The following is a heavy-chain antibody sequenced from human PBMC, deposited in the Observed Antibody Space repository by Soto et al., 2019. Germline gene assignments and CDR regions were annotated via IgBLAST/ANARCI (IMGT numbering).Heavy chain of an antibody. J-gene: IGHJ5*02. CDR3: AREWGTIFGVVKGAFDP. D-gene: IGHD3-3*01. V-gene: IGHV4-31*03. Sequence: VQLQESGPGLVKPSQTLSLTCTVSGGSISSGGYYWSWIRQHPGKGLEWIGYIYYSGSTYYNPSLKSRVTISVDTSKNQFSLKLSSVTAADTAVYYCAREWGTIFGVVKGAFDPWGQGTLVTVSS. CDR1: GGSISSGGYY. CDR2: IYYSGST.